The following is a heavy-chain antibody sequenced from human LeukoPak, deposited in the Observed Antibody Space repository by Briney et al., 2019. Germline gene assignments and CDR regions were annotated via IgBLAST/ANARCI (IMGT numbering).Heavy chain of an antibody. CDR1: GGSFSGYY. CDR3: ARGRYSSPRGYYYYMDV. CDR2: INHSGST. V-gene: IGHV4-34*01. D-gene: IGHD6-13*01. J-gene: IGHJ6*03. Sequence: SETLSLTCAVYGGSFSGYYWSWIRQPPGKGLEWIGEINHSGSTNHNPSLKSRVTISVDTSKNQFSLKLSSVTAADTAVYYCARGRYSSPRGYYYYMDVWGKGTTVTVSS.